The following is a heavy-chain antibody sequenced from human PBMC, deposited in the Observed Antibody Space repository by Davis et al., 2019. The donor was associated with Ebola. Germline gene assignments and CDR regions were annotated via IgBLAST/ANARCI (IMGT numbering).Heavy chain of an antibody. J-gene: IGHJ5*02. CDR1: GGSVSSSSYY. D-gene: IGHD2-15*01. Sequence: GSLRLSCTVSGGSVSSSSYYWGWIRQPPGKGLEWIGSIYYSGSTYYNPSLKSRVTISVDTSKNQFSLKLSSVTAADTAVYYCARRGGYCSGGSCYSPYNWFDPWGQGTLVTVSS. CDR3: ARRGGYCSGGSCYSPYNWFDP. CDR2: IYYSGST. V-gene: IGHV4-39*01.